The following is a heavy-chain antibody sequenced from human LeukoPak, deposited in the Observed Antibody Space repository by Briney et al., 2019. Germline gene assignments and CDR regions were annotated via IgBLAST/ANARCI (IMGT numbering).Heavy chain of an antibody. J-gene: IGHJ4*02. CDR2: IYYSGST. Sequence: MTSETLSLTCSVSGGSISSYTYYWGWIRQPPGKGLEWIGSIYYSGSTYYNPSLKSRVTISVDTSKNQFSLKLSSVTAADTAVYYCASLGYCSSTSCYEWGQGTLVTVSS. CDR3: ASLGYCSSTSCYE. V-gene: IGHV4-39*01. CDR1: GGSISSYTYY. D-gene: IGHD2-2*01.